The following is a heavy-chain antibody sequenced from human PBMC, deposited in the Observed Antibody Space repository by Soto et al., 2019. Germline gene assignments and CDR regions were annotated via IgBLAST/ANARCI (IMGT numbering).Heavy chain of an antibody. J-gene: IGHJ4*02. CDR3: AKMVHGGYVSYFDN. CDR2: ITNTGGDK. D-gene: IGHD5-12*01. CDR1: GFTFSSYA. Sequence: GGSLRLSCAASGFTFSSYAMNWVRQAPGEGLEWVSTITNTGGDKIYADSVKGRFTISRDNSKNTLFLQMNNLRVEDTAIYYCAKMVHGGYVSYFDNWGQGTLVTVSS. V-gene: IGHV3-23*01.